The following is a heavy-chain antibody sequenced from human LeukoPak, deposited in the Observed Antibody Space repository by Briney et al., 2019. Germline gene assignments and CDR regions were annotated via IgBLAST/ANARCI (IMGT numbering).Heavy chain of an antibody. CDR2: ISTTSSYT. V-gene: IGHV3-11*05. CDR1: GFTFSDYY. D-gene: IGHD2-2*02. Sequence: GGSLRLSCAASGFTFSDYYMSWIRQAPGKGLEWVSYISTTSSYTDYADSVRGRFTISRDNAKNLLYLQMNSLRPEDTAVYYCARDWYCSSSICYTDRNWFNPWGQGTLVTVSS. CDR3: ARDWYCSSSICYTDRNWFNP. J-gene: IGHJ5*02.